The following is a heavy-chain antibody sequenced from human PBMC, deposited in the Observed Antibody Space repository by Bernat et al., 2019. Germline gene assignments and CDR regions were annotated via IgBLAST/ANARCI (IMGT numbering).Heavy chain of an antibody. V-gene: IGHV4-59*01. D-gene: IGHD2-15*01. CDR3: ARDLSGGSHAFDI. Sequence: QVQLQESGPGLVKPSETLSLTCSVSGGSISGYYWSWIRQPPGKELEWIGYIYYSGGTNYNPSLMSRITFSVDTSKNQFSLNLKSVTAADTAVYFCARDLSGGSHAFDIWGQGTVVTVSS. CDR2: IYYSGGT. CDR1: GGSISGYY. J-gene: IGHJ3*02.